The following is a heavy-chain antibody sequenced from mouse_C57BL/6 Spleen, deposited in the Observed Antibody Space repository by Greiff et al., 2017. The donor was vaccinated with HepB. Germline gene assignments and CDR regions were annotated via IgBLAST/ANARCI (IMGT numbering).Heavy chain of an antibody. J-gene: IGHJ4*01. CDR3: ARDSSGYDYYAMDY. Sequence: EVQLMESGGGLVQPGGSLKLSCAASGFTFSDYYMYWVRQTPEKRLEWVAYISNGGGSTYYPDTVKGRFTISRDNAKNTLYLQMSRLKSEDTAMYYRARDSSGYDYYAMDYWGQGTSVTVSS. D-gene: IGHD3-2*02. V-gene: IGHV5-12*01. CDR2: ISNGGGST. CDR1: GFTFSDYY.